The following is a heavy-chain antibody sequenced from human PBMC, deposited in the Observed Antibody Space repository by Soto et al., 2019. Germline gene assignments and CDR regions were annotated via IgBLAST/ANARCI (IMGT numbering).Heavy chain of an antibody. CDR1: GFTFSSYS. J-gene: IGHJ6*02. CDR3: ARDQLPRGRLPSDGMDV. D-gene: IGHD2-21*02. CDR2: ISSSSSYI. V-gene: IGHV3-21*01. Sequence: EVQLVESGGGLVKPGGSLRLSCAASGFTFSSYSMNWVRQAPGKGLEWVSSISSSSSYIYYADSVKGRFTISRDNAKNSLYLQMTSLRAGETAVYYCARDQLPRGRLPSDGMDVWGQGTTVTVSS.